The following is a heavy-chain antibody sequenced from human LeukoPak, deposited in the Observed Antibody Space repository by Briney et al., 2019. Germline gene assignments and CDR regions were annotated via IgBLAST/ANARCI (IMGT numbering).Heavy chain of an antibody. Sequence: SETLSLTCAVYGGSFSDYYWSWIRQPPGKGLEWIGEISPSGSTNYKTSLKSRVTISIDTSKNQFSRRLNSVTAADTAVYFCAGDHYLALKSWGQGTLVTVSS. CDR1: GGSFSDYY. J-gene: IGHJ5*02. CDR2: ISPSGST. V-gene: IGHV4-34*01. CDR3: AGDHYLALKS. D-gene: IGHD1-14*01.